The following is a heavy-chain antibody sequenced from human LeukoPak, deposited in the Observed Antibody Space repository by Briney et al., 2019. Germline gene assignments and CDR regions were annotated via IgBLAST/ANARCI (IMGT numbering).Heavy chain of an antibody. V-gene: IGHV3-7*01. Sequence: PGGSLRLSCAATGFPFYGYWMTWLRQAPGKGLEWVANIKHDESETNYADSVKGRFTISRDNAKNSLYLQMNSLRAEDTAVYYCARLYCSGGSCPYFDYWGQGTLVTVSS. CDR1: GFPFYGYW. CDR2: IKHDESET. CDR3: ARLYCSGGSCPYFDY. J-gene: IGHJ4*02. D-gene: IGHD2-15*01.